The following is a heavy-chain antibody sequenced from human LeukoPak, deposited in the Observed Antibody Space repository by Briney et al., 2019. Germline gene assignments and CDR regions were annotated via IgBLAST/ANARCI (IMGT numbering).Heavy chain of an antibody. J-gene: IGHJ4*02. D-gene: IGHD1-26*01. CDR1: GFTFSSYG. CDR3: AKDDEGAIPFDY. V-gene: IGHV3-30*18. CDR2: ISYDGSNK. Sequence: GGSLRLSCAASGFTFSSYGMHWVRQAPGKGLEWVAVISYDGSNKYYADSVKGRFTISRDNSKNTLYLQMNSLRAEDTAVYYCAKDDEGAIPFDYWGQGTLVTVSS.